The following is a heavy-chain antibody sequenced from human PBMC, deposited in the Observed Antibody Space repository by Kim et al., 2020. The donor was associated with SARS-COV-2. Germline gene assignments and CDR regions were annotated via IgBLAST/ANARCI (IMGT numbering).Heavy chain of an antibody. Sequence: GGSLRLSCAASGFTFSSYGMHWVRQAPGKGLEWVAVISYDGSNKYYADSVKGRFTISRDNSKNKLYLQMNSLRAEDTAVYYCAKVPGIAAPWGQGTLVTVSS. CDR3: AKVPGIAAP. D-gene: IGHD6-13*01. J-gene: IGHJ5*02. CDR1: GFTFSSYG. CDR2: ISYDGSNK. V-gene: IGHV3-30*18.